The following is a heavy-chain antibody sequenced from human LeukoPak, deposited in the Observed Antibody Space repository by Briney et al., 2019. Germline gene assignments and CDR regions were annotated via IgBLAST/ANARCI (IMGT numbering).Heavy chain of an antibody. D-gene: IGHD6-13*01. V-gene: IGHV4-61*10. CDR3: ARVGSKRNDSSSWHKIDY. Sequence: PSETLSLTCTVSGASISSGSYYWNWIRQPAGKGLEWIGYIYYSGSTNYNPSLKSRVTISVDTSKNQFSLKLSSVTAADTAVYYCARVGSKRNDSSSWHKIDYWGQGTLVTVSS. J-gene: IGHJ4*02. CDR2: IYYSGST. CDR1: GASISSGSYY.